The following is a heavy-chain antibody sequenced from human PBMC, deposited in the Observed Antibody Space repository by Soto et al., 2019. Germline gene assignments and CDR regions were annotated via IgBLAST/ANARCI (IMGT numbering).Heavy chain of an antibody. CDR1: GGAFSSYA. CDR2: ISPIFGTA. Sequence: SVKVSCKASGGAFSSYAISWVRQAPGQGLEWMGGISPIFGTANYAQKFQGRVRITADESTSTVNMELSSRRSEDTAGYYCARVGIRVIVATTYYFDYWGQGTLVTVSS. D-gene: IGHD5-12*01. J-gene: IGHJ4*02. V-gene: IGHV1-69*13. CDR3: ARVGIRVIVATTYYFDY.